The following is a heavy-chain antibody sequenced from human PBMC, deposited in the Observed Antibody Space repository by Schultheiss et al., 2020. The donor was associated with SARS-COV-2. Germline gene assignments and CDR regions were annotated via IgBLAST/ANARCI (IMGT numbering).Heavy chain of an antibody. J-gene: IGHJ5*02. CDR3: ARATYYYDSSGYYYFGDWFDP. CDR2: IKQDGSEK. Sequence: GGSLRLSCAASGFTFSSYWMHWVRQAPGKGLEWVANIKQDGSEKYYVDSVKGRFTISRDNAKNSLYLQMNSLRAEDTAVYYCARATYYYDSSGYYYFGDWFDPWGQGTLVTVSS. D-gene: IGHD3-22*01. V-gene: IGHV3-7*01. CDR1: GFTFSSYW.